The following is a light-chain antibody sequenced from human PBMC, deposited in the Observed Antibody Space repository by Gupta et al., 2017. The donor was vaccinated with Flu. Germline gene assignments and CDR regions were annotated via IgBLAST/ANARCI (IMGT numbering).Light chain of an antibody. CDR1: QTITTY. Sequence: DIELTQAPSSLSASVGDRVTITCRSSQTITTYLNWYQLKPVEAPKLLVFAASKLETGVPPRFGGSGSGTDFALTITGIQAEDVASYYCQQSYSLPWTFGQGTRV. CDR3: QQSYSLPWT. J-gene: IGKJ1*01. CDR2: AAS. V-gene: IGKV1-39*01.